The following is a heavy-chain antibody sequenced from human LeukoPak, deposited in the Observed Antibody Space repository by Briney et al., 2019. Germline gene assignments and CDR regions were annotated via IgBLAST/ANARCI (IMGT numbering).Heavy chain of an antibody. V-gene: IGHV4-39*01. CDR3: ARRSCASGNCYENSFDS. CDR2: IYYSGST. Sequence: SETLSLTCTVSGGSISSSSYYWGWIRQPPGKGLEWIGSIYYSGSTYYNPSLKSRVTISVDTSKNQFSLKVASVTATDTAMYFCARRSCASGNCYENSFDSWGQGILVIVSS. CDR1: GGSISSSSYY. J-gene: IGHJ4*02. D-gene: IGHD2-15*01.